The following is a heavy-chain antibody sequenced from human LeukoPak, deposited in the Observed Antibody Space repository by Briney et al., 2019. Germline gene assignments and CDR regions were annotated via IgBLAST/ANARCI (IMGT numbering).Heavy chain of an antibody. CDR3: ARTHCGGGSCDTFDP. V-gene: IGHV4-4*07. Sequence: SETLSLTCNVFGVSISNYFWRWLRQPAGKGLEWIGRFYASGTTYYNPSLRSRVTLSMDTSKNHFSLKLTSVTAADTAVYYCARTHCGGGSCDTFDPWGQRTLVTLSS. CDR2: FYASGTT. CDR1: GVSISNYF. J-gene: IGHJ5*02. D-gene: IGHD2-21*01.